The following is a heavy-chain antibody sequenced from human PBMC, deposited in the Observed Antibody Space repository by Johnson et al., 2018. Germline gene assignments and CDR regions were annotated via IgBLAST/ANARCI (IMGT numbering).Heavy chain of an antibody. J-gene: IGHJ3*02. CDR3: ANRYGSGGSFYSGLDAFDI. Sequence: EVQLVESGGGLVQPGGSLRLSCAASGFTFSSYWMSWVRQAPGKGLEWVANINQDGSEKYYVDSVKGRFTISRDNAKNSLYLQMNSLRAEDTAVYYCANRYGSGGSFYSGLDAFDIWGQGTMVTVSS. CDR1: GFTFSSYW. CDR2: INQDGSEK. D-gene: IGHD2-15*01. V-gene: IGHV3-7*01.